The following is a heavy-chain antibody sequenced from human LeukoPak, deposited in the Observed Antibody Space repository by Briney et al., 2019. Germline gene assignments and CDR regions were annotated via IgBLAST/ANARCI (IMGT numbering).Heavy chain of an antibody. CDR3: ARSTAVVVAASTKRNWFDP. CDR1: GGSISGYY. J-gene: IGHJ5*02. D-gene: IGHD2-15*01. CDR2: INHSGST. V-gene: IGHV4-34*01. Sequence: SETLSLTCTVSGGSISGYYWSWIRQPPGKGLEWIGEINHSGSTNYNPSLKSRVTISVDTSKNQFSLKLSSVTAADTAVYYCARSTAVVVAASTKRNWFDPWGQGTLVTVSS.